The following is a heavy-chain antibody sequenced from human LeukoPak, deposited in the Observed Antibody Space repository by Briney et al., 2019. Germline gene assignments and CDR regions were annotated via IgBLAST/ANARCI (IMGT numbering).Heavy chain of an antibody. D-gene: IGHD6-13*01. V-gene: IGHV4-59*01. CDR2: IYYSGST. J-gene: IGHJ6*02. CDR3: ARDLSGYSSSWYGTGYGMDV. CDR1: GGSISSYY. Sequence: PSETLSLTCTVSGGSISSYYWSWIRQPPGKGLEWIGYIYYSGSTNYNPSLRSRVTISVDTSKNQFSLKLSSVTAADTAVYYCARDLSGYSSSWYGTGYGMDVWGQGTTVTVSS.